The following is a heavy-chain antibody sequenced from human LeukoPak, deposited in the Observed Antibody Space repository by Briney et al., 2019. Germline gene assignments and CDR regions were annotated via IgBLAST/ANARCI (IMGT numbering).Heavy chain of an antibody. J-gene: IGHJ3*02. V-gene: IGHV3-30*03. CDR3: ARDDAGTTVVTPGAFDI. CDR1: GFTFSSYG. Sequence: GGSLRLSCAASGFTFSSYGMHWVRQAPGKGLEWVAVISYDGSNKYYADSVKGRFTLSRDNSKNTLYLQMNSLRAEDTAVYYCARDDAGTTVVTPGAFDIWGQGTMVTVSS. D-gene: IGHD4-23*01. CDR2: ISYDGSNK.